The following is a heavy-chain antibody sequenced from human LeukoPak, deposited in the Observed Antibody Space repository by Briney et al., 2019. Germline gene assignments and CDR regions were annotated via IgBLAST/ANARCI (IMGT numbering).Heavy chain of an antibody. Sequence: PGGSLRLSCAASGFTFDDYVMNWVRQVPGKGLEWVSGINWNGDRTGYADSVKGRFTISRDNAKNSLFLQMNSLRAEDTALYYCAREGGGTTMDTCYFDYWGQGTLVTVSS. CDR2: INWNGDRT. CDR1: GFTFDDYV. V-gene: IGHV3-20*04. J-gene: IGHJ4*02. CDR3: AREGGGTTMDTCYFDY. D-gene: IGHD5-18*01.